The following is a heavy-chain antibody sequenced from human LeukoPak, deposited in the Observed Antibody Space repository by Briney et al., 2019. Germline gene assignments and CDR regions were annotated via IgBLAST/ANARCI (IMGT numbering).Heavy chain of an antibody. J-gene: IGHJ6*02. V-gene: IGHV3-23*01. CDR2: ISGSGGST. D-gene: IGHD5-18*01. CDR3: AKGLQPYYYYGMDV. CDR1: GYTFSSYA. Sequence: PGGSLRLSCAASGYTFSSYAMSWVRQAPGKGLEWVSAISGSGGSTYYADSVKGRFTISRDNSKNTLYLQMNSLRAEDTAVYYCAKGLQPYYYYGMDVWGQGTTVTVSS.